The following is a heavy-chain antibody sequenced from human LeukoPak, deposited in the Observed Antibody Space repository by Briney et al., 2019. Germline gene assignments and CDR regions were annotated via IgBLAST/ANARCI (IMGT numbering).Heavy chain of an antibody. Sequence: GKSLRLSCAASGFTFGNFAMSWVRQAPGKALEWVSTINGDGGSTYYADSVTGHFTISRDNSKNTLYLQMESLRAEDTAVYYCARRRSGDYWGQGTLVTVSS. V-gene: IGHV3-23*01. D-gene: IGHD1-26*01. CDR2: INGDGGST. CDR3: ARRRSGDY. J-gene: IGHJ4*02. CDR1: GFTFGNFA.